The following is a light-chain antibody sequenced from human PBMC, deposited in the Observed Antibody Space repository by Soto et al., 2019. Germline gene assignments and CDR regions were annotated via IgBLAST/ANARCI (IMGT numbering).Light chain of an antibody. CDR1: SSDVGAYNY. CDR2: DVT. V-gene: IGLV2-14*01. CDR3: SSYTRSTTLVV. J-gene: IGLJ2*01. Sequence: QSALTQPASVSGSPGQSITISCTGTSSDVGAYNYVSWYQQHPGKAPKLMIYDVTNRPSGVSSRFSGSKSGNTASLTISGLQAEYEADYYCSSYTRSTTLVVFGGGTKLTVL.